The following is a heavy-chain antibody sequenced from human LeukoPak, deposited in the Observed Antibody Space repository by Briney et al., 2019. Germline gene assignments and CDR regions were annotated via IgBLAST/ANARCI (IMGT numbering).Heavy chain of an antibody. CDR3: TRNNKWREDY. Sequence: GGSLRLSCAASGFTFSSYWMHWVRQAPGKGLEWVANIKRDGTTKQYADSLKGRFIISRDNAKNSLRLQINSLRAEDTAIYFCTRNNKWREDYWGQGTLVTVSS. CDR2: IKRDGTTK. CDR1: GFTFSSYW. J-gene: IGHJ4*02. V-gene: IGHV3-7*01. D-gene: IGHD1/OR15-1a*01.